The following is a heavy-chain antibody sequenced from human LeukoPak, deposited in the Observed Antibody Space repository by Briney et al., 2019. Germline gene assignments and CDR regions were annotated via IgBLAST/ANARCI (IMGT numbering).Heavy chain of an antibody. V-gene: IGHV4-34*01. CDR3: ARGPPPPDYGGNSYYFDY. J-gene: IGHJ4*02. CDR1: GGSFSGYY. CDR2: INHSGST. Sequence: SETLSLTCAVYGGSFSGYYWSWIRQPPGKGLEWIGEINHSGSTNYNPSLKSRVTISVDTSKNQFSLKLSSVIAADTAVYYCARGPPPPDYGGNSYYFDYWGQGTLVTVSS. D-gene: IGHD4-23*01.